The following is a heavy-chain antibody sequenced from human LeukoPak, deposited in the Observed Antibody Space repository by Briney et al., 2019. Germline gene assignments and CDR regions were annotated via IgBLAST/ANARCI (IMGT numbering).Heavy chain of an antibody. J-gene: IGHJ4*02. V-gene: IGHV4-30-4*08. D-gene: IGHD3-22*01. Sequence: PSETLSLTCTVSGGSFSSGDYYWSWIPQPPGMGLEWIGYIYYSGSTYYNPSLKSRVTISIDTSKNQFYLKLSSVTAADTAVYYCARGNYYDSSGYYAIFDYWGQGTLVTVSS. CDR1: GGSFSSGDYY. CDR2: IYYSGST. CDR3: ARGNYYDSSGYYAIFDY.